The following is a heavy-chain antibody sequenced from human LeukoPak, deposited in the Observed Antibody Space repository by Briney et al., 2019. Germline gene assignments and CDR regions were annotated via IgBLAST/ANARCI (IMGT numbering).Heavy chain of an antibody. J-gene: IGHJ6*02. V-gene: IGHV3-33*08. Sequence: GGSLRLSCAASGFTFSSYDMNWVRQAPGKGLEWVAVIWYDGSNKYYADSVKGRFTISRDNSKNTLYLQMNSLRAEDTAVYYCARDDYYYGMDVWGQGTTVTVSS. CDR2: IWYDGSNK. CDR3: ARDDYYYGMDV. CDR1: GFTFSSYD.